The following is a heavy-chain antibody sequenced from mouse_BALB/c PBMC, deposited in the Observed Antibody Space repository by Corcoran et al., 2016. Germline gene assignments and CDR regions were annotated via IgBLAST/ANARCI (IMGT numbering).Heavy chain of an antibody. CDR2: INTSTGET. CDR3: ARDNGSAYGWFAY. V-gene: IGHV9-1*02. CDR1: GYTFTTYG. J-gene: IGHJ3*01. D-gene: IGHD1-1*01. Sequence: QIQLVQSGPEVKKPGETVKISCKASGYTFTTYGMNWVKQAPGKGLKWMGWINTSTGETTYADDFKGRFAFSLETSATTAYLQINTLKNEDMATYFCARDNGSAYGWFAYWGQGTLVTVSA.